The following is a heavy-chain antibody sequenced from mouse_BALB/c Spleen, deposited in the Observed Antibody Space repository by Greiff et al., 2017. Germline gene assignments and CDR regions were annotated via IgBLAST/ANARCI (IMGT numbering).Heavy chain of an antibody. CDR2: IDPETGGT. D-gene: IGHD2-14*01. CDR3: TRYYRYDSN. Sequence: QVHVKQSGAELVRPGASVTLSCKASGYTFTDYEMHWVKQTPVHGLEWIGAIDPETGGTAYNQKFKGKATLTADKSSSTAYMELRSLTSEDSAVYYCTRYYRYDSNWGQGTTLTVSS. J-gene: IGHJ2*01. V-gene: IGHV1-15*01. CDR1: GYTFTDYE.